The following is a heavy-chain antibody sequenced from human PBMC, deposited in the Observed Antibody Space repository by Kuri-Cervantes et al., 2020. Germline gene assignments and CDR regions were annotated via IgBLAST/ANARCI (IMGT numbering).Heavy chain of an antibody. V-gene: IGHV2-5*02. D-gene: IGHD6-13*01. CDR3: AHGYSSSWYKAFDI. J-gene: IGHJ3*02. CDR1: GFSPSTSGVG. CDR2: IYWDDDK. Sequence: SGPTLVKPTQTLTLTCPFSGFSPSTSGVGVGWIRQPPGRALEWLALIYWDDDKRYSPSLKSRLTITKDTSKNQVVLTMTNMDPVDTATYYCAHGYSSSWYKAFDIWGQGTRVTVSS.